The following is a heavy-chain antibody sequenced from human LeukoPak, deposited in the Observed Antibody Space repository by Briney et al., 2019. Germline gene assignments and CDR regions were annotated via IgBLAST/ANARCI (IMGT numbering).Heavy chain of an antibody. CDR2: INPNSGGT. Sequence: ASVKVSCKASGYTFTGYYMHWVRQAPGQGLEWMGWINPNSGGTNYAQKFQGRVTMTRDTSISTAYMELSRLRSDDTAVYYCARVGMTTETYYSYYYMAVGEKGPRVTVSS. J-gene: IGHJ6*03. V-gene: IGHV1-2*02. CDR3: ARVGMTTETYYSYYYMAV. D-gene: IGHD4-11*01. CDR1: GYTFTGYY.